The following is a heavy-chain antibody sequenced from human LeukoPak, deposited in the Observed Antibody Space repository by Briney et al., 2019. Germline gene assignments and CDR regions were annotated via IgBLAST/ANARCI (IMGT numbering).Heavy chain of an antibody. Sequence: GASVKVSCKASGYTFTTYDINWVRQATGQGLEWMGWMNPNSGNTGYAQRFQGRVTMTRNTSISTAYMELSSLRFEDTAVYYCARGKLSDASGYYYYYMDVWGKGTTVTISS. CDR1: GYTFTTYD. CDR2: MNPNSGNT. V-gene: IGHV1-8*01. J-gene: IGHJ6*03. CDR3: ARGKLSDASGYYYYYMDV. D-gene: IGHD5-18*01.